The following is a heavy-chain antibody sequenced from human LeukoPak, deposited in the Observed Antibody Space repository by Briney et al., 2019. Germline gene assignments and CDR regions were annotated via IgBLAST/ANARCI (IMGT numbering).Heavy chain of an antibody. CDR3: TKDVGVIPYDY. Sequence: GGSLRLSCAVSGFTFSHYAMAWVRQAPGKGLEWVSTISGSGGDTHYADSVKGRFAVSRDNSKNTLYLQMNSLRAEDTAVYYCTKDVGVIPYDYWGQGTLVTVSS. CDR2: ISGSGGDT. V-gene: IGHV3-23*01. D-gene: IGHD3-10*01. J-gene: IGHJ4*02. CDR1: GFTFSHYA.